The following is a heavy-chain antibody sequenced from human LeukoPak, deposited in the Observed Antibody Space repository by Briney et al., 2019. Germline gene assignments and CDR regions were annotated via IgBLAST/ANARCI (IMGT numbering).Heavy chain of an antibody. CDR3: TTYTSGYSSR. CDR1: GFSFTKAW. Sequence: GGSLTLSCAASGFSFTKAWMCWVRQPPGKGMEWVGRIKTNADDGTADSAAPVKGRFTISRDDSKNTLYLQMNSLKIEDTAIYYCTTYTSGYSSRWGRGTLVTVSS. V-gene: IGHV3-15*01. D-gene: IGHD5-12*01. J-gene: IGHJ4*02. CDR2: IKTNADDGTA.